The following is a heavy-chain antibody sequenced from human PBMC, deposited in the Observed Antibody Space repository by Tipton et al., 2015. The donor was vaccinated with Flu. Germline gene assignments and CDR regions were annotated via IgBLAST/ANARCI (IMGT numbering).Heavy chain of an antibody. CDR3: ARGYVVVVAGGSNWFDP. D-gene: IGHD2-15*01. CDR2: IYYSGST. CDR1: GDSIGSDYY. J-gene: IGHJ5*02. Sequence: TLSLTCSVSGDSIGSDYYWSWIRQHPGKGLEWIGYIYYSGSTYYNPSLKSRVTISVDTSKNQFSLKLSSVTAADTAVYYCARGYVVVVAGGSNWFDPWGQGTLVTVSS. V-gene: IGHV4-31*03.